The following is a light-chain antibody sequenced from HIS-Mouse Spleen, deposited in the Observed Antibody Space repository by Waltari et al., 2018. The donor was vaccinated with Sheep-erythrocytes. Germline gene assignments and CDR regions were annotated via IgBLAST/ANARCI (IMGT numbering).Light chain of an antibody. Sequence: SYELTQPPSVSVSPGQTARITCSGDALPKQYAYWYQQKPGQAPVLVIYKDSARPSGFPGRFSGSSSGTTVTLTISGVQAEDEADYYCQSADSSGTYVVFGGGTKLTVL. V-gene: IGLV3-25*03. CDR3: QSADSSGTYVV. CDR1: ALPKQY. J-gene: IGLJ2*01. CDR2: KDS.